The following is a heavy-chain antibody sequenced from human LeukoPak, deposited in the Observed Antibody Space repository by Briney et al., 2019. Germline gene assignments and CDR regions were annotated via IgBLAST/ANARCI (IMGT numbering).Heavy chain of an antibody. CDR2: IRSKADSYAT. CDR1: GFTFSGSA. V-gene: IGHV3-73*01. D-gene: IGHD1-1*01. J-gene: IGHJ4*02. CDR3: TRGTTGPFDY. Sequence: PGGSLRLSCAASGFTFSGSAIPWVRQASGKGLEWVGRIRSKADSYATTYAASVQGRFTISRDDSKSTAYLQMNSLKTEDTAVYYCTRGTTGPFDYWGQGTLVTVSS.